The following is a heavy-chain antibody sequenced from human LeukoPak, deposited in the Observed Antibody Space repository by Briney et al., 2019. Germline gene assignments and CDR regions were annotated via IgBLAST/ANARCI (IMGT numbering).Heavy chain of an antibody. CDR2: ITSSSTYI. D-gene: IGHD6-13*01. CDR1: GFTFGSYS. J-gene: IGHJ4*02. V-gene: IGHV3-21*01. Sequence: GGSLRLSCAASGFTFGSYSMNWVRQAPGKGLEWVSSITSSSTYIYYADSVKGRFTISRDNAKKSVYLQMNSLRAEDTAVYYCARGGVYSSRGIDYWGQGTLVTVSS. CDR3: ARGGVYSSRGIDY.